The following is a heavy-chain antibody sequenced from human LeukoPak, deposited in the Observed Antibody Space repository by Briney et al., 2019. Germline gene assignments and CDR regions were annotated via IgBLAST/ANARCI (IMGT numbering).Heavy chain of an antibody. CDR2: IWYDGSNK. CDR1: GFTFSSYG. V-gene: IGHV3-33*01. J-gene: IGHJ4*02. Sequence: GTSLRLSCAASGFTFSSYGMHWVRQSPGKGLEWVAVIWYDGSNKYYADSVKGRFTIPRDNSKNTLHLQMNSLRAEDTAVYYCARDSPDLDYWGQGTLVTVS. CDR3: ARDSPDLDY.